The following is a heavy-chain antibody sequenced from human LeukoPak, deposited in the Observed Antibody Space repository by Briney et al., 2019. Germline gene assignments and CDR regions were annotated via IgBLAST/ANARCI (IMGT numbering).Heavy chain of an antibody. CDR1: GFTLSRYW. V-gene: IGHV3-74*01. J-gene: IGHJ4*02. CDR3: ARVSDTLTGYYYFDY. Sequence: GGSLTLPCAASGFTLSRYWMHWVRQAPGKGLVWVSRINSEGSSTSYADSVKGRFTISRDNAKNTLYLQMSRLRAEDTAVYYCARVSDTLTGYYYFDYWGQGTLVTVSS. CDR2: INSEGSST. D-gene: IGHD3-9*01.